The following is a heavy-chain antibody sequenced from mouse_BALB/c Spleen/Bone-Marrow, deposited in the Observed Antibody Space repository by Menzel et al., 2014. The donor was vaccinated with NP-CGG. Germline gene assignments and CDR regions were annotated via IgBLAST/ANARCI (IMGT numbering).Heavy chain of an antibody. Sequence: EVKLQESGAELVKPGASVKLSCTASGFNIKDTYMHWVKQRPEQGLEWIGRIDPANGNTKYDPKFQGKATITADTSSHTAYLQLSSLTSEDTAVYYCARNYGYGKSFAYWGQGTLVTVSA. CDR1: GFNIKDTY. D-gene: IGHD2-2*01. CDR3: ARNYGYGKSFAY. CDR2: IDPANGNT. V-gene: IGHV14-3*02. J-gene: IGHJ3*01.